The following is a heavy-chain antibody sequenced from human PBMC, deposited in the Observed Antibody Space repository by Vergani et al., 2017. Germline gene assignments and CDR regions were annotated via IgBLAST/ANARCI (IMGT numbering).Heavy chain of an antibody. CDR2: ISWNSGSI. D-gene: IGHD2-15*01. CDR1: GFTFSSYA. J-gene: IGHJ4*02. V-gene: IGHV3-9*01. Sequence: EVQLLESGGGLVQPGGSLRLSCAASGFTFSSYAMSWVRQAPGKGLEWVSGISWNSGSIGYADSVKGRFTISRDNAKNSLYLQMNSLRAEDTALYYCAKDEDLGYWGQGTLVTVSS. CDR3: AKDEDLGY.